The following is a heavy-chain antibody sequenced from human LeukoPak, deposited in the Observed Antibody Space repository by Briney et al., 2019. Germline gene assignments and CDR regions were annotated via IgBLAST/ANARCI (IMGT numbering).Heavy chain of an antibody. Sequence: GGSLRLSCAASGFTFDDYAMHWVRQAPGKGLEWVPGISWNSGSIGYADSVKGRFTISRDNAKNSLYLQMNSLRAEDTALYYCAKGGYSYGNGAFDIWGQGTMVTVSS. J-gene: IGHJ3*02. V-gene: IGHV3-9*01. CDR3: AKGGYSYGNGAFDI. D-gene: IGHD5-18*01. CDR2: ISWNSGSI. CDR1: GFTFDDYA.